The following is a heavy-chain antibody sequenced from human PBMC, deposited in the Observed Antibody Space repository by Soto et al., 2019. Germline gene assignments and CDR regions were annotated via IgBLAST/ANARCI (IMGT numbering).Heavy chain of an antibody. D-gene: IGHD2-15*01. CDR1: GGSISSGGYY. V-gene: IGHV4-31*03. Sequence: QVQLQESGRGLVKPSQTLSLTCTVSGGSISSGGYYWSWIRQHPGKGLEWIGYIYYSGSTYYNPSLKSRVTISVDTSKNQFSLKLSSVTAADTAVYYCARGGYCSGGSCYSIYYYGMDVWGQGTTVTVSS. CDR3: ARGGYCSGGSCYSIYYYGMDV. J-gene: IGHJ6*02. CDR2: IYYSGST.